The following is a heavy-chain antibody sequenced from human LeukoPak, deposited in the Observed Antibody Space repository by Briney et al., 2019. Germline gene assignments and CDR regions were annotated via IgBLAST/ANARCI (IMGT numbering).Heavy chain of an antibody. CDR1: GFTFSSYW. Sequence: GGSLRLSCAVSGFTFSSYWMSWVRQAPGKGLEWVANIKQDGSEKYYVDSVKGRFTISRDNAKNSLYLQMNSLRAEDTAVYYCARDGSSSVWTLYYFDYWGQGTLVTVSS. CDR3: ARDGSSSVWTLYYFDY. V-gene: IGHV3-7*01. D-gene: IGHD6-19*01. J-gene: IGHJ4*02. CDR2: IKQDGSEK.